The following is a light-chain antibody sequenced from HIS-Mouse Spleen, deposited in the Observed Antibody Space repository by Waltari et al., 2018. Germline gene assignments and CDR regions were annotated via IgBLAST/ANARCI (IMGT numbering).Light chain of an antibody. CDR2: DVS. CDR3: SSYTSSSTLV. V-gene: IGLV2-14*03. CDR1: SSDVGGYNY. J-gene: IGLJ2*01. Sequence: QSALTQPASVSGSPGQSITISCTGTSSDVGGYNYVSWYQQHPGKAPKLMIYDVSNRHSGASNRFSGSKSGNTASLTISGLQAEDEADYYCSSYTSSSTLVFGGGTKLTVL.